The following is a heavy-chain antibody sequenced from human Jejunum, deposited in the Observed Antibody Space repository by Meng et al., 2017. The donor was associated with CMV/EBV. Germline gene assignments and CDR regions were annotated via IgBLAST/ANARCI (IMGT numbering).Heavy chain of an antibody. CDR1: TFSQYW. V-gene: IGHV3-30*02. CDR2: IRPDGRST. D-gene: IGHD4-11*01. Sequence: TFSQYWMHWVRQAPGKGLEWVANIRPDGRSTAYADSVQGRFTISRDNSKSTLYLQMNSLRPDDTAVYYCARDALTVSPYYYGMGVWGQGTTVTVSS. J-gene: IGHJ6*02. CDR3: ARDALTVSPYYYGMGV.